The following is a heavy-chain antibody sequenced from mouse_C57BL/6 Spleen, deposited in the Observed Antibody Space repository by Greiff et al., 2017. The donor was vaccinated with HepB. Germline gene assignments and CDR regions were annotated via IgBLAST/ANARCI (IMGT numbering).Heavy chain of an antibody. D-gene: IGHD2-4*01. CDR1: GFTFSDYG. CDR3: ARPTMIRDWYFDV. CDR2: ISSGSSTI. V-gene: IGHV5-17*01. J-gene: IGHJ1*03. Sequence: DVQLVESGGGLVKPGGSLKLSCAASGFTFSDYGMHWVRLAPEKGLEWVAYISSGSSTIYYADTVKGRFTISRDNAKNTLFLQMTSLRSEDTAMYYCARPTMIRDWYFDVWGTGTTVTVSS.